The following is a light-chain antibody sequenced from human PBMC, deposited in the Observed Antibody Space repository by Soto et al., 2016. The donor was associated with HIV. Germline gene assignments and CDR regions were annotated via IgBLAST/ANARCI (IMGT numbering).Light chain of an antibody. CDR3: QEYNSYSWT. V-gene: IGKV1-5*01. CDR1: QSIGRF. Sequence: DIQMTQSPSSLSASVGDRVTITCRASQSIGRFLNWYQQISGKAPNLLIYDASTLQSGVPSRFSGSGSGTDFTLTIRSLQPDDFATYYCQEYNSYSWTFGQGTKVEIK. CDR2: DAS. J-gene: IGKJ1*01.